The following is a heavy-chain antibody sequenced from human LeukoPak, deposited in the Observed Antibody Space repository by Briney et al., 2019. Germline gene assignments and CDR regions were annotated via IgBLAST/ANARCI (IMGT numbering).Heavy chain of an antibody. CDR1: GYSFTNYW. J-gene: IGHJ1*01. CDR3: ARVLPAVRGVMGGFQH. V-gene: IGHV5-51*01. Sequence: GESLKISCKGSGYSFTNYWIGWVRQKPGKGLEWMGIIYPGDSDTRYSPSFQGQVTMSLDKSFDTAYLQWSSLRASDTAIYYCARVLPAVRGVMGGFQHWGQGTLVTVSS. CDR2: IYPGDSDT. D-gene: IGHD3-10*01.